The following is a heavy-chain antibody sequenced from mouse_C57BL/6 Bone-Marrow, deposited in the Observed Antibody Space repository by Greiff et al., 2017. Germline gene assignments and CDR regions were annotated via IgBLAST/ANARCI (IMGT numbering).Heavy chain of an antibody. CDR1: GFSLTSYG. CDR3: ASPNYYGSSYSFAC. CDR2: IWSGGST. Sequence: VQLQESGPGLVQPSQSLSITCTASGFSLTSYGVHWVRQSPGKGLEWLGVIWSGGSTDYTAAFISRLSISKDNSKSQVFFKMNSLQADDTAIYYCASPNYYGSSYSFACWGQVTLVTVSA. D-gene: IGHD1-1*01. J-gene: IGHJ3*01. V-gene: IGHV2-2*01.